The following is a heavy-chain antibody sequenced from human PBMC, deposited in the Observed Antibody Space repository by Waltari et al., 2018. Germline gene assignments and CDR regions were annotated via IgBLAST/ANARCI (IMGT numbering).Heavy chain of an antibody. CDR1: GYDFLNYW. CDR3: ARPKSWGRVGPHDAFEI. CDR2: IYPDDSDI. D-gene: IGHD3-16*01. V-gene: IGHV5-51*01. J-gene: IGHJ3*02. Sequence: VQLVQSGAELKKPGESLQISCKTSGYDFLNYWIGWVRQKPGNGLEWMGIIYPDDSDIRYSPSFEGQVTFSVDKSSNTAFLQWRNLKASDTAMYFCARPKSWGRVGPHDAFEIWGQGTVVTVSS.